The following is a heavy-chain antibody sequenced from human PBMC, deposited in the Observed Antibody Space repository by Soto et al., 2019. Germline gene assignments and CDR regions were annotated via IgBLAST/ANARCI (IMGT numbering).Heavy chain of an antibody. Sequence: PGGSLRLSCAASGFTFNNYWMHWVRHAPGKGLEWVAMINRGASGTHYVDSVKGRFTISRDNAKNSLYLQMNSLRVEDTAVYYCATLDTAEIQTAAYWGQGTLVTVSS. J-gene: IGHJ4*02. V-gene: IGHV3-7*01. CDR2: INRGASGT. CDR1: GFTFNNYW. CDR3: ATLDTAEIQTAAY. D-gene: IGHD2-15*01.